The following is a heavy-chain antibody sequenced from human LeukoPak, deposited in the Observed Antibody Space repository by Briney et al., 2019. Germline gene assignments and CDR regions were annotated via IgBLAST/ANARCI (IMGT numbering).Heavy chain of an antibody. CDR3: AKDRGSGWYSDC. CDR1: GLTFSSYA. V-gene: IGHV3-23*01. D-gene: IGHD6-19*01. Sequence: QSGGSLRLSCAASGLTFSSYAMSWVRQAPGKGLEWVSAISGSGGSTYYADSVKGRFTISRDNSKNTLYLQMNSLRAEDTAIYYCAKDRGSGWYSDCWGQGTLVTVSS. CDR2: ISGSGGST. J-gene: IGHJ4*02.